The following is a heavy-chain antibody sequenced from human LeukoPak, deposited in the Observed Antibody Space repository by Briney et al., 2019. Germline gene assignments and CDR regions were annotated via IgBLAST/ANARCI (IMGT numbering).Heavy chain of an antibody. D-gene: IGHD3-10*01. CDR2: IIPIFGTA. CDR3: ASTPGGRRVVRVERYYYMDV. V-gene: IGHV1-69*13. CDR1: GGTFSSYA. J-gene: IGHJ6*03. Sequence: GASVKVSCKASGGTFSSYAISWVRQAPGQGLEWMGGIIPIFGTANYAQKFQGRVTITADESTSTAYMELSSLRSEDTAVYYCASTPGGRRVVRVERYYYMDVWGKGTTVTVSS.